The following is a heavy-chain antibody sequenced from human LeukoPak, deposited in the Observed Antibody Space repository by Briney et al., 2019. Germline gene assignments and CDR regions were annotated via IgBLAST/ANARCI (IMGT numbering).Heavy chain of an antibody. V-gene: IGHV4-34*01. CDR1: GGSFSGYY. Sequence: SETLSLTCAVYGGSFSGYYWSWIRQPPGKGLEWIGEINHSGSTNYNPSLKSRVTISVDTSKNQFSLKLSSVTAADTAVYYCARGRITMVRGVRSAYFDYWGQGTLVTVSS. D-gene: IGHD3-10*01. J-gene: IGHJ4*02. CDR3: ARGRITMVRGVRSAYFDY. CDR2: INHSGST.